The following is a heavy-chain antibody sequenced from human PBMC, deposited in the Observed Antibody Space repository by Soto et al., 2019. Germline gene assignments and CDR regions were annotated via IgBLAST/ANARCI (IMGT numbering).Heavy chain of an antibody. CDR3: ARDSYRYCSSTSCFPLSDY. Sequence: LRLSCAASGFTSSSYAMHWVRQAPGKGLEWVAVISYDGSNKYYADSVKGRFTISRDNSKNTLYLQMNSLRAEDTAVYYCARDSYRYCSSTSCFPLSDYWGQGTLVTVSS. CDR2: ISYDGSNK. D-gene: IGHD2-2*01. V-gene: IGHV3-30-3*01. J-gene: IGHJ4*02. CDR1: GFTSSSYA.